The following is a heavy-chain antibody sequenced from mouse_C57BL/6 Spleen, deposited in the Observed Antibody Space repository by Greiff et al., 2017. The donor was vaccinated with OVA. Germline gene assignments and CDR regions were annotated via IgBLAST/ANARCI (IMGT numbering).Heavy chain of an antibody. D-gene: IGHD2-1*01. CDR1: GYAFSSSW. J-gene: IGHJ2*01. CDR2: IYPGDGDT. Sequence: VKLVESGPELVKPGASVKISCKASGYAFSSSWMNWVKQRPGKGLEWIGRIYPGDGDTNYNGKFKGKATLTADKSSSTAYMQLSSLTSEDSAVYFCARWDYGNPFDYWGQGTTLTVSS. V-gene: IGHV1-82*01. CDR3: ARWDYGNPFDY.